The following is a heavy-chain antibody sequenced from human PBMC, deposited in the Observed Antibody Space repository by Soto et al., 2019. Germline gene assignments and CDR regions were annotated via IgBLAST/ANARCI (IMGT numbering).Heavy chain of an antibody. J-gene: IGHJ4*01. Sequence: SETLSLTCTVSGGSISNYYWNWFRQSPGKGLEWIGYVSYSGNINYSPSPKSRVTISVDTSKNQFSLNLTSVTAADTAVYYCARGSSGYFPTLFWFWGQGTLVT. CDR1: GGSISNYY. CDR2: VSYSGNI. CDR3: ARGSSGYFPTLFWF. V-gene: IGHV4-59*01. D-gene: IGHD3-22*01.